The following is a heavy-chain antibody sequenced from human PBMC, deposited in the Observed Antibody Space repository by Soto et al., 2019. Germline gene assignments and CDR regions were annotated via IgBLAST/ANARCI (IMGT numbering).Heavy chain of an antibody. CDR2: IYYSGST. D-gene: IGHD1-26*01. V-gene: IGHV4-59*08. J-gene: IGHJ4*02. CDR3: ARLQATYSGSYFLEY. Sequence: SETLSLTCTVSGGSISSYYWSWIRQPPGKGLEWIGYIYYSGSTNYNPSLKSRVTISVDTSKNQFSLKLSSVTAADTAVYYCARLQATYSGSYFLEYWGQGTLVTVSS. CDR1: GGSISSYY.